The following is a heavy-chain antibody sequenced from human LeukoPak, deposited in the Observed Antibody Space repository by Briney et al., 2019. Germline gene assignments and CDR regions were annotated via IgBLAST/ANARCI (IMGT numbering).Heavy chain of an antibody. Sequence: ASVKVSCKASGYTCTGYYIHWLRQAPGQGLEWMGWINPKSGGTNYAQKFQGRVTMTRDTSISTAFMELSSLRSDDTALYYCARSLRSTTNWFDPWGRGTLVTVSS. D-gene: IGHD2-2*01. J-gene: IGHJ5*02. CDR3: ARSLRSTTNWFDP. CDR2: INPKSGGT. CDR1: GYTCTGYY. V-gene: IGHV1-2*02.